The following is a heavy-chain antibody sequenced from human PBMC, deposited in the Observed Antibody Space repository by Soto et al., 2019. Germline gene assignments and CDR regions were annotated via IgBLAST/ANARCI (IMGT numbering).Heavy chain of an antibody. CDR3: SRALTGNSYNWFDP. CDR2: IRSKANTYAT. CDR1: GFTFSDSA. Sequence: ESGGGLVQPGGFLKLSCAASGFTFSDSAMHWVRQASGKGLEWVGRIRSKANTYATAYTASVKGRFTISRDDSKNTAYLQMNSLKTEDTAVYYCSRALTGNSYNWFDPWGLGTLVTVSS. V-gene: IGHV3-73*01. J-gene: IGHJ5*02. D-gene: IGHD1-20*01.